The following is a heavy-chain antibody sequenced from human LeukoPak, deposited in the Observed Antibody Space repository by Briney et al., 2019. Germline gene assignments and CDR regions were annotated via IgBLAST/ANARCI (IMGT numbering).Heavy chain of an antibody. CDR3: ARESSSWYMAFDY. CDR2: IKQDGSEK. CDR1: GFTFSSYE. D-gene: IGHD6-13*01. V-gene: IGHV3-7*01. J-gene: IGHJ4*02. Sequence: GGSLRLSCAASGFTFSSYEMNWVRQAPGKGLEWVANIKQDGSEKYYVDSVKGRFTISRDNAKNSLYLQMNSLRAEDTAVYYCARESSSWYMAFDYWGQGTLVTVSS.